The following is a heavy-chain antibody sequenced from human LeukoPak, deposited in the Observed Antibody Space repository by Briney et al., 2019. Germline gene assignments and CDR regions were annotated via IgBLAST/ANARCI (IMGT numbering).Heavy chain of an antibody. Sequence: PGGSLRLSCAASGFTFSSYWMSWVRQAPGKGLEWVANIKQDGSEKYYVDSVKGRFTISRDNSENTLYLQMNSLRAEDTAVYYCAKKVSPGYYYRAEYFQHWGQGTLVTVSS. CDR3: AKKVSPGYYYRAEYFQH. CDR1: GFTFSSYW. CDR2: IKQDGSEK. D-gene: IGHD3-22*01. J-gene: IGHJ1*01. V-gene: IGHV3-7*03.